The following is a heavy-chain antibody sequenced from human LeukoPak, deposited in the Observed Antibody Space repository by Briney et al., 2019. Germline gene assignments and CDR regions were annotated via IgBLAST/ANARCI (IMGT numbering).Heavy chain of an antibody. CDR1: GFTFSSYD. Sequence: PGGSLRLSCAASGFTFSSYDMSWVRQAPRKGLEWVSAISRSGGSTTYYADYVKGRFTISTDNSKDTLYLQMNSLRAEDTAIYYCAKGISCDQWGQGTLVTVSS. CDR2: ISRSGGSTT. J-gene: IGHJ5*02. CDR3: AKGISCDQ. V-gene: IGHV3-23*01.